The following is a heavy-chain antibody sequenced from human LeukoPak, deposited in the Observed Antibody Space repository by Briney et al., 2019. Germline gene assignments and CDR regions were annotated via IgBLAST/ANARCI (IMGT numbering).Heavy chain of an antibody. J-gene: IGHJ4*02. Sequence: SETLSLTCTVSGGSISSSSYYWGWIRQPPGKGLEWIGSIYYSGSTNYNPSLKSRVTISVDTSKNQFSLKLSSVTAADTAVYYCARDHGYSGYDSGSSSWGFDYWGQGTLVTVSS. CDR3: ARDHGYSGYDSGSSSWGFDY. CDR1: GGSISSSSYY. V-gene: IGHV4-39*07. D-gene: IGHD5-12*01. CDR2: IYYSGST.